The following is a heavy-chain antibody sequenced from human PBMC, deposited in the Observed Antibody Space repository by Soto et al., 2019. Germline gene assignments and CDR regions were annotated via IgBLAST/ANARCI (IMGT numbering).Heavy chain of an antibody. Sequence: QLQLQESGPGLVKPSETLSLTCSVSGGSISSSSYYWGWIRQPLGKGLEWIGSIYYSGSIYYNPSLKSRVTISVDTSKNQFSLKLSSVTAAETAVYYCARQSSGWYNWFDPWGQGTLVTVSS. V-gene: IGHV4-39*01. J-gene: IGHJ5*02. D-gene: IGHD6-19*01. CDR2: IYYSGSI. CDR1: GGSISSSSYY. CDR3: ARQSSGWYNWFDP.